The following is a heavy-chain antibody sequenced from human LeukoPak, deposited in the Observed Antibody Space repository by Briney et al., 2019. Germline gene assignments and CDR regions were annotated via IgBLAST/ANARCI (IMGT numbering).Heavy chain of an antibody. J-gene: IGHJ4*02. Sequence: PGGSLRLSCAASGFTFDDYGMSWVRQAPGKGLEWVSGINWNGGSTGYADSVKGRFTISRDNAKNSLYLQMNSLRAEDTAVYYCARGRSSDRYSGYDLDYWGQGTLVTVSS. D-gene: IGHD5-12*01. V-gene: IGHV3-20*04. CDR2: INWNGGST. CDR3: ARGRSSDRYSGYDLDY. CDR1: GFTFDDYG.